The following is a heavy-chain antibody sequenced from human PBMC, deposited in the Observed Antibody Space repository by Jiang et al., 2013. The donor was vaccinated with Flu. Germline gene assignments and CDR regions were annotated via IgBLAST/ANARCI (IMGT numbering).Heavy chain of an antibody. Sequence: EWMGRIDPSDSYTNYSPSFQGHVTISADKSISTAYLQWSSLKASDTAMYYCARQPTGTQRPNDYWGQGTLVTVSS. V-gene: IGHV5-10-1*01. CDR2: IDPSDSYT. CDR3: ARQPTGTQRPNDY. J-gene: IGHJ4*02. D-gene: IGHD1-1*01.